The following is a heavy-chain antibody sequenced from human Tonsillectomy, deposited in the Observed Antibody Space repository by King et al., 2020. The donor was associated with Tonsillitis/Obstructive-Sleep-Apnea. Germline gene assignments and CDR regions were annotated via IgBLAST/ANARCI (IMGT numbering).Heavy chain of an antibody. Sequence: VQLVESGGGVVQPGRSLRLSCAASGFTFSSYGMHWVRQAPGKGLEWVAVIWYDGSNKYYADSVKGRFTISRDNSKNTLYLQMNSLRAEDTAVYYCASLVGATTPDYWGQGTLVTVPS. CDR2: IWYDGSNK. CDR3: ASLVGATTPDY. CDR1: GFTFSSYG. J-gene: IGHJ4*02. D-gene: IGHD1-26*01. V-gene: IGHV3-33*01.